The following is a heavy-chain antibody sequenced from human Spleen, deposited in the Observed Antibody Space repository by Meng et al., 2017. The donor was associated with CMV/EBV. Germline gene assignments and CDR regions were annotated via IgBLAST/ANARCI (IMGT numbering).Heavy chain of an antibody. CDR3: ARVWGEVAGYYGMDV. V-gene: IGHV1-46*01. J-gene: IGHJ6*02. D-gene: IGHD3-16*01. CDR1: GYTFTNYW. CDR2: LNPSGGTT. Sequence: ASVKVSCKASGYTFTNYWIHWVRQAPGQGLEWMGMLNPSGGTTNYAQKFQGRVTMSRDTSTSTVYMELSSLRSEDTAVYYCARVWGEVAGYYGMDVWGQGTTVTVSS.